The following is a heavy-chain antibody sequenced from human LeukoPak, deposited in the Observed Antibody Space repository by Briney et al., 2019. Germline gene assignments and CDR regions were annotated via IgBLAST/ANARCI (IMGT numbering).Heavy chain of an antibody. CDR2: IIPIFGSG. CDR3: AKGHDDFRQFDF. CDR1: GGIFANYA. V-gene: IGHV1-69*13. D-gene: IGHD3-3*01. Sequence: SVKVSSKASGGIFANYAISWVRKAPGQGVEWMGGIIPIFGSGHSAQKFQGRLTITADESTRTTYMELSSLRSEDTAVYYCAKGHDDFRQFDFWGQGTLVIVSS. J-gene: IGHJ4*02.